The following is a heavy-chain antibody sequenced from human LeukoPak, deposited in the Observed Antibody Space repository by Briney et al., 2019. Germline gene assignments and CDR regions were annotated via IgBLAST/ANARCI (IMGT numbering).Heavy chain of an antibody. CDR2: IKPDGSEK. Sequence: PGGSLRLSCAASGFTFSAYWMSWVRQAPGKGLEWVANIKPDGSEKYYVDSVKGRFTISRDNAKNLLYLQMNSLRAEDTAVYYCARDRYISRSWGYDFDYWGQGTLVTVSS. CDR1: GFTFSAYW. J-gene: IGHJ4*02. V-gene: IGHV3-7*01. CDR3: ARDRYISRSWGYDFDY. D-gene: IGHD6-13*01.